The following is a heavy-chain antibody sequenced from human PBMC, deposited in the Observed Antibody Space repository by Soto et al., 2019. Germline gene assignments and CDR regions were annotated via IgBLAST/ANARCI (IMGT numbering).Heavy chain of an antibody. D-gene: IGHD2-21*02. V-gene: IGHV3-30*18. CDR3: AKADLTAMISFGDYYGMDV. J-gene: IGHJ6*02. CDR2: ISYDGSNK. CDR1: GFTFSSYG. Sequence: GGSLRLSCTASGFTFSSYGMHWVCQAPGKGLEWVAVISYDGSNKYYADSVKGRFTISRDNSKNTLYLQMNSLRAEDTAVYYCAKADLTAMISFGDYYGMDVWGQGTTVTVSS.